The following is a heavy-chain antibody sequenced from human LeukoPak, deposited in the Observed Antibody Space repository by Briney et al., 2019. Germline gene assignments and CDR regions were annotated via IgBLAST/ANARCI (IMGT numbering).Heavy chain of an antibody. D-gene: IGHD3/OR15-3a*01. CDR2: ISGSDDRT. CDR1: GFTFSSYV. J-gene: IGHJ4*02. CDR3: AKVQRSDFNMNFDS. V-gene: IGHV3-23*01. Sequence: GGSLRLSCAASGFTFSSYVMTWLRQAPGEGLEWVSTISGSDDRTFYADSVKGRFTISRDNSKNTVYLQMNSLRAGDTAVYYCAKVQRSDFNMNFDSWGQGTLVTVSS.